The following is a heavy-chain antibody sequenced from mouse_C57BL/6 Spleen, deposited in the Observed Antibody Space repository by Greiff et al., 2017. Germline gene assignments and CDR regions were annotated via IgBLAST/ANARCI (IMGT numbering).Heavy chain of an antibody. V-gene: IGHV1-63*01. D-gene: IGHD4-1*01. CDR3: ARSATGTPFAY. J-gene: IGHJ3*01. CDR1: GYTFTNYW. Sequence: VQLQQSGAELVRPGTSVKMSCKASGYTFTNYWIGWAKQRPGHGLEWIGDIYPGGGYTNYNEKFKGKATLTADKSSSTAYMQFSSLTSEDSAIDYCARSATGTPFAYWGRGTLVTVSA. CDR2: IYPGGGYT.